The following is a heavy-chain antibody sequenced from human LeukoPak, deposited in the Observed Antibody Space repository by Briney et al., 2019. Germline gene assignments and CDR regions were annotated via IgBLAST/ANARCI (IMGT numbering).Heavy chain of an antibody. CDR2: VSGYNGST. CDR3: ARISSDYGDYFDYYYYYMDV. Sequence: ASVKVSCKSSGYTFTSYGISWVRQAPGQGLEWMGWVSGYNGSTKYEQKFQGRVTMTTETSTSTVYMELRSLRSDDTAVYYCARISSDYGDYFDYYYYYMDVWGKGTTVTVSS. J-gene: IGHJ6*03. V-gene: IGHV1-18*01. CDR1: GYTFTSYG. D-gene: IGHD4-17*01.